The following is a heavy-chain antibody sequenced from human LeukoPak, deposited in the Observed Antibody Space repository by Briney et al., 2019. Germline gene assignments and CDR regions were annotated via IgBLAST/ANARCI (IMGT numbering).Heavy chain of an antibody. Sequence: GGSLRLFCAASGVYFSSYWMSWVRQAPGKGLEWVADIKQDGSEKYYVDSVKGRFTISRDNAKNSLYLQMNSLRAEDTAVYYCARDPDLYSSSWDYFDYWGQGTLVTVSS. CDR2: IKQDGSEK. D-gene: IGHD6-13*01. J-gene: IGHJ4*02. CDR3: ARDPDLYSSSWDYFDY. V-gene: IGHV3-7*01. CDR1: GVYFSSYW.